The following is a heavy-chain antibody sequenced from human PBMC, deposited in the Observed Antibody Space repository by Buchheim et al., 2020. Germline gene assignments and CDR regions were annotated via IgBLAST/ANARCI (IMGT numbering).Heavy chain of an antibody. CDR1: GFTFSSYE. D-gene: IGHD3-22*01. CDR3: ARDEDYYDSSGYYYVGGAFDY. V-gene: IGHV3-48*03. CDR2: ISSSGSTI. J-gene: IGHJ4*02. Sequence: EVQLVESGGGLVQPGGSLRLSCAASGFTFSSYEMSWVRQAPGKGLEWVSYISSSGSTIYYADSVKGRFTISRDNAKNSLYLQMNSLRAEDTAVYYCARDEDYYDSSGYYYVGGAFDYWGQGTL.